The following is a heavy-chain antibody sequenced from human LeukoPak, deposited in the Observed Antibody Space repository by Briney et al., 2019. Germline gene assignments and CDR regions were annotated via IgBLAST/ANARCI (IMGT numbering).Heavy chain of an antibody. V-gene: IGHV3-53*05. J-gene: IGHJ4*02. CDR1: GFISSSDN. CDR2: MYSGCTT. D-gene: IGHD1/OR15-1a*01. Sequence: GGSLRLSCVVSGFISSSDNMSWVRQAPGKGLEWGSLMYSGCTTYYADSMLGRFTISRDNSKTTHFLEMNSLKTEDPAVYYCATGGRSEEAVEQWGQGTMVTVCS. CDR3: ATGGRSEEAVEQ.